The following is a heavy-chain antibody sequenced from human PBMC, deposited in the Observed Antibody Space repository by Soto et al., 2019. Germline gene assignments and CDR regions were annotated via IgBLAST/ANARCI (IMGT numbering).Heavy chain of an antibody. D-gene: IGHD2-2*01. CDR3: ARVVPGAEAWFGP. Sequence: ASLKDRYKAFDCTCVNYGISRVRKNPGQPLEWLGWISLYSDGTNYAQKFQGRVSMTTDTSTTTAYMELRSLRSDDTAVYYCARVVPGAEAWFGPWGQGTLVTVSS. J-gene: IGHJ5*02. CDR2: ISLYSDGT. CDR1: DCTCVNYG. V-gene: IGHV1-18*01.